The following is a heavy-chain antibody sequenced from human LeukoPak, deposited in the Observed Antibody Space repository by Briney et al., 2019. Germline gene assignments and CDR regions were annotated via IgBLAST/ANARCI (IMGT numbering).Heavy chain of an antibody. CDR1: GYTFTSYG. CDR2: ISAYNGNT. J-gene: IGHJ4*02. CDR3: AREWNSSSWYDYGPQGY. Sequence: ASVKVSCKASGYTFTSYGISWVRQAPGQGLEWMGWISAYNGNTNYAQKLQGRVTMTTDTSTSTAYMELRSLRSDDTAVYYCAREWNSSSWYDYGPQGYWGQGTLVTVSS. D-gene: IGHD6-13*01. V-gene: IGHV1-18*01.